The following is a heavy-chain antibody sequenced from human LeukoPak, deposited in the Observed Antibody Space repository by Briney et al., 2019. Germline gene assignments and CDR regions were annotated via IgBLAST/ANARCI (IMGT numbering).Heavy chain of an antibody. CDR1: GFTFSSYG. J-gene: IGHJ4*02. CDR2: ISYDGSNK. V-gene: IGHV3-30*18. Sequence: GGSLRLSCAASGFTFSSYGMHWVRQAPGKGLEWVAVISYDGSNKYYADSVKGRFTISRDNSKNTLYLQMDSLRAEDTAVYYCAKATQWIQLWSGIDYWGQGTLVTVSS. D-gene: IGHD5-18*01. CDR3: AKATQWIQLWSGIDY.